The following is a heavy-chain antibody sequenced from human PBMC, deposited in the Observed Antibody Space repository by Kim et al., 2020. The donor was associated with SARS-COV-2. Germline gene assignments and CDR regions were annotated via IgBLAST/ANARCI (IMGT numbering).Heavy chain of an antibody. V-gene: IGHV4-34*01. CDR3: ARGGYSYGYLYYYYGMDV. Sequence: KSRVTISVDTSKNQFSLKLSSVTAADTAVYYCARGGYSYGYLYYYYGMDVWGQGTTVTVSS. J-gene: IGHJ6*02. D-gene: IGHD5-18*01.